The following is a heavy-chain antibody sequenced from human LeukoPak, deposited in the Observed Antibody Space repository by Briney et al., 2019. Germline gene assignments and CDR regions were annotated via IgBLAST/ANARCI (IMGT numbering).Heavy chain of an antibody. CDR2: FDPEDGET. J-gene: IGHJ4*02. CDR1: GYTLTELS. D-gene: IGHD1-26*01. CDR3: AILPIRVGATFLLAFDY. Sequence: ATVKVSCKVSGYTLTELSMHWVRQAPGKGLERMGGFDPEDGETIYAQKFQGRVTMTEDTSTDTAYMELSSLRSEDTAVYYCAILPIRVGATFLLAFDYWGQGTLVTVSS. V-gene: IGHV1-24*01.